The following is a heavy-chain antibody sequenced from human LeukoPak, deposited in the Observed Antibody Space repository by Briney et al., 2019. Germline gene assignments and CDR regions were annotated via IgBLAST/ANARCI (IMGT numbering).Heavy chain of an antibody. Sequence: ASVKVSCKASGYTFTSYDINWVRQATGQGLEWMGWMNPNSGNTGYAQKFQGRVTITRNTSISTAYMELSSLRSEDTAVYYCAKTPPDTAMVVYYFDYWGQGTLVTVSS. CDR2: MNPNSGNT. J-gene: IGHJ4*02. D-gene: IGHD5-18*01. CDR1: GYTFTSYD. CDR3: AKTPPDTAMVVYYFDY. V-gene: IGHV1-8*03.